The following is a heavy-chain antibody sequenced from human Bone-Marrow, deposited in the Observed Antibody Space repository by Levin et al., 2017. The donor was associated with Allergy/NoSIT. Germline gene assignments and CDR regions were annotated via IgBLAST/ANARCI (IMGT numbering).Heavy chain of an antibody. V-gene: IGHV3-21*01. CDR2: ISSSGTNI. CDR3: ARDFFYDSSGYYDFGY. CDR1: GFPFRTSS. J-gene: IGHJ4*02. Sequence: GGSLRLSCAASGFPFRTSSISWVRQAPGKGLEWVSSISSSGTNIYYAGSVRGRFTISRDNAANSVYLQMNSLRVEDTAVYYCARDFFYDSSGYYDFGYWAQGTLVTVSS. D-gene: IGHD3-22*01.